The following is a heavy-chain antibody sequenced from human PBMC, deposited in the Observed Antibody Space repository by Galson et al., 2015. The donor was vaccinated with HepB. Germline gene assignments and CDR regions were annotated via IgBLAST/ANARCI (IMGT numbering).Heavy chain of an antibody. Sequence: SLRLSCAASGFTFSSYAMSWVRQAPGKGLEWVSAISGSGGSTYYADSVKGRFTISRDNSKNTLYLQMNSLRAEDTAVYYCAKDSDARFLEWLSPFPDAFDIWGQGTMVTVSS. CDR2: ISGSGGST. J-gene: IGHJ3*02. CDR1: GFTFSSYA. D-gene: IGHD3-3*01. CDR3: AKDSDARFLEWLSPFPDAFDI. V-gene: IGHV3-23*01.